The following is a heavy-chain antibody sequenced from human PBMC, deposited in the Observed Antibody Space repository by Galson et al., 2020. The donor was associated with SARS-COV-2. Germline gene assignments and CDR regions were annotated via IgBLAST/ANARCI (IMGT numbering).Heavy chain of an antibody. CDR2: TYYRSKWYS. D-gene: IGHD3-3*01. Sequence: SQTLSLTCAISGDSVSSNSASWHWIRQSPSRGLEWLGRTYYRSKWYSDYAVSVKSRITITPDISENQFSLQLNSVTPEDTALYYCAREGGLLYDFWNCYIRRCDFWGQGTLVTVSS. V-gene: IGHV6-1*01. CDR3: AREGGLLYDFWNCYIRRCDF. J-gene: IGHJ4*02. CDR1: GDSVSSNSAS.